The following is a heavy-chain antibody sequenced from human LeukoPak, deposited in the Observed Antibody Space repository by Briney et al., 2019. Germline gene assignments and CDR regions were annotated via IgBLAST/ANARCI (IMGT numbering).Heavy chain of an antibody. J-gene: IGHJ3*01. CDR1: GGSFSSYY. Sequence: PSETLSLTCTVSGGSFSSYYWSWFRQPPAKGLEWSGYIYYSRRTNYNPSLKRRVNISVDTSRNQFSLKLSSVTAADTGVYYCARAARYYYDTIGAFDVWGQGTMVTVSS. D-gene: IGHD3-22*01. CDR3: ARAARYYYDTIGAFDV. CDR2: IYYSRRT. V-gene: IGHV4-59*13.